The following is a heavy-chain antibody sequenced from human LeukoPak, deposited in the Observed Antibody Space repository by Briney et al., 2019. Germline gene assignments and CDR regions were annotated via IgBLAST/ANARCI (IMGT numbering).Heavy chain of an antibody. CDR3: ARDVVVPAAIPWWGDNPKNNWFDP. Sequence: PSETLSLTCAVYGGSFSGYYWSWIRQPPGKGLEWIGEINHSGSTNYNPSLKSRVTISVDTSKNQFSLKLSSVTAADTAVYYCARDVVVPAAIPWWGDNPKNNWFDPWGQGTLVTVSS. J-gene: IGHJ5*02. D-gene: IGHD2-2*02. CDR2: INHSGST. V-gene: IGHV4-34*01. CDR1: GGSFSGYY.